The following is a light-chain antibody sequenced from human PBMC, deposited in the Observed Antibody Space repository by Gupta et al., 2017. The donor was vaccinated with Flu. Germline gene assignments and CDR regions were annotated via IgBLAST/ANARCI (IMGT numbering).Light chain of an antibody. J-gene: IGKJ1*01. CDR1: QSLLHSNGYNY. V-gene: IGKV2-28*01. Sequence: DIVMPHSPLSLLVTPGEPASISCRSSQSLLHSNGYNYLDWYLQKPGQSPQLLIYLGSNRASGVPDRFSGSGSGTDFTLKISRVEAEDVGVYYCMQALQTPRTFGQGTKVEIK. CDR3: MQALQTPRT. CDR2: LGS.